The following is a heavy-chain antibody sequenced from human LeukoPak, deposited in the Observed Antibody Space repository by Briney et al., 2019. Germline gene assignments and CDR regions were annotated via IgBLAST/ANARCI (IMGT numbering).Heavy chain of an antibody. CDR1: GYTFTGYY. Sequence: ASVKVSCKASGYTFTGYYMHWARQAPGQGLEWMGWINPNSGGTNYAQKFQGRVNMTRDTSISTAYMELSRLRPADTAVYYCARVDYYGCTDVWGQGTTVTVPS. CDR2: INPNSGGT. D-gene: IGHD3-10*01. V-gene: IGHV1-2*02. CDR3: ARVDYYGCTDV. J-gene: IGHJ6*02.